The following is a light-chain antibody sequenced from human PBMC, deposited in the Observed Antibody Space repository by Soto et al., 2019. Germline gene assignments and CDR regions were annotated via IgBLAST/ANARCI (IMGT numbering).Light chain of an antibody. CDR3: AAWDASLSACV. CDR1: DSNIGSNS. V-gene: IGLV1-47*02. Sequence: QPVLTQPPSASGTAGQVVTITCSGGDSNIGSNSVYWYQHLPRMAPKLLIYYNNQRPSGVPDRFSGSRSGTSASLATVGLRSEDEAVYYCAAWDASLSACVFGNGTKLTVL. J-gene: IGLJ1*01. CDR2: YNN.